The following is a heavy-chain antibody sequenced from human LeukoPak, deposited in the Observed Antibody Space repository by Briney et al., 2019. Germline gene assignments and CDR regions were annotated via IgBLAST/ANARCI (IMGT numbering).Heavy chain of an antibody. J-gene: IGHJ5*02. D-gene: IGHD4/OR15-4a*01. Sequence: SETLSLTCTVSGGSISSYYWSWIRQPAGKGLEWIGRIYTSGSTNYNPSLKSRVTMSVDTSKNQFSLKLSSVTAAGTAVYYCAKEHPMLTTLDPWGQGTLVTVSS. V-gene: IGHV4-4*07. CDR1: GGSISSYY. CDR2: IYTSGST. CDR3: AKEHPMLTTLDP.